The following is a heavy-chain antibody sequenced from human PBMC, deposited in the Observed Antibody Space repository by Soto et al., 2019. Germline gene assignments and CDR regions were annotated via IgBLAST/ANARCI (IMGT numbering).Heavy chain of an antibody. CDR2: VNHSGST. V-gene: IGHV4-34*01. CDR1: GGSFSGYY. J-gene: IGHJ4*02. Sequence: QVQLQQWGAGLLKPSETLSLTCAVYGGSFSGYYWSWIRQPPGKGLEWIGEVNHSGSTNYNPSLKSRVTISVDTSKNQVSLKLSSVTAADTAVYYCARGVAAAGSDYWGQGTLVTVSS. D-gene: IGHD6-13*01. CDR3: ARGVAAAGSDY.